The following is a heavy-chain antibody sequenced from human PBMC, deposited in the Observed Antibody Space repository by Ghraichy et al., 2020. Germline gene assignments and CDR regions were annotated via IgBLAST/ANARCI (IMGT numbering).Heavy chain of an antibody. CDR2: INTNTGNP. CDR3: ACSGGSPSIGYYYGMDV. V-gene: IGHV7-4-1*02. Sequence: ASVKVSCKASGYTFTSYAMNWVRQAPGQGLEWMGWINTNTGNPTYAQGFTGRFVFSLDTSVSTAYLQISSLKAEDTAVYYCACSGGSPSIGYYYGMDVWGQGTTVTVSS. J-gene: IGHJ6*02. D-gene: IGHD2-15*01. CDR1: GYTFTSYA.